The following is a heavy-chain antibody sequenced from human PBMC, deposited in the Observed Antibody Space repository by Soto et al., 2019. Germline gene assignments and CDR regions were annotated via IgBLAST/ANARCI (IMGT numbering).Heavy chain of an antibody. D-gene: IGHD3-22*01. Sequence: GGSLRLSCAASGFTFSSYSMNWVRQAPGEGLEWVSYISSSSSTIYYADSVKGRFTISRDNAKNSLYLQMNSLRDEDAAVYYCARDGLGGIITMIVVVPHFDYWGQGTLVTVSS. J-gene: IGHJ4*02. CDR2: ISSSSSTI. V-gene: IGHV3-48*02. CDR3: ARDGLGGIITMIVVVPHFDY. CDR1: GFTFSSYS.